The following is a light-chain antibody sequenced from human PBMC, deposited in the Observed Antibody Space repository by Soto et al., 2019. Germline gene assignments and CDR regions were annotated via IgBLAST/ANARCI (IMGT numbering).Light chain of an antibody. CDR1: QSVSSY. CDR2: DVS. J-gene: IGKJ2*01. V-gene: IGKV3-11*01. CDR3: QQRSIWPPT. Sequence: EIVLTQSPATLSLSPGERATLSCRASQSVSSYLAWYQQKPGQAPRLLIYDVSNRATGIPARFSGSGSGTDFTLTISSLEPEDFAVYYCQQRSIWPPTFGQGTKLEIK.